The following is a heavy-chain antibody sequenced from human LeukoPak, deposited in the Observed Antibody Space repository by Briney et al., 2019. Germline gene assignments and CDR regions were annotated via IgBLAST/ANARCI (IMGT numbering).Heavy chain of an antibody. CDR3: ARALNYYDSSGYSVSLGY. CDR1: GFTLRTYG. CDR2: ISSSSSYI. Sequence: PGGSLRLSCAGSGFTLRTYGMHWVRQAPGKGLEWVSSISSSSSYIYYADSVKGRFTISRDNAKNSLYLQTNSLRAEDTAVYYCARALNYYDSSGYSVSLGYWGQGTLVTVSS. D-gene: IGHD3-22*01. V-gene: IGHV3-21*01. J-gene: IGHJ4*02.